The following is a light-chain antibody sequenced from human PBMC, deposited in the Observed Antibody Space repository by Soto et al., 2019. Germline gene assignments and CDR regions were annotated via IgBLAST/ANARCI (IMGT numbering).Light chain of an antibody. CDR3: CSYAGSITHVI. CDR2: EGN. CDR1: SSDVGSYKL. V-gene: IGLV2-23*01. J-gene: IGLJ2*01. Sequence: QSVLTQPASVSGSPGQSITFSCTGTSSDVGSYKLVSWYQHHPGKAPKLIIFEGNKRPSGVSNRFSGSQSGNTASLTISGLQTDDEAEYYCCSYAGSITHVIFGGGTKVTVL.